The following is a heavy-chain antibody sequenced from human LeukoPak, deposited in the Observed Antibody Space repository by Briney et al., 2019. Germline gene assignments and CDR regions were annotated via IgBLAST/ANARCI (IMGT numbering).Heavy chain of an antibody. CDR2: ISSDGSNK. D-gene: IGHD6-6*01. J-gene: IGHJ4*02. V-gene: IGHV3-30*09. CDR1: GFTFSSYA. CDR3: ARGRYSSSRGSNLLFY. Sequence: GRSLRLSCAASGFTFSSYAMHWVRQAPGKGLEWVAVISSDGSNKYYADSVKGRFAISRDNSKNTLYLQSNSLRAEDTAVYYCARGRYSSSRGSNLLFYWGQGTLVTVSS.